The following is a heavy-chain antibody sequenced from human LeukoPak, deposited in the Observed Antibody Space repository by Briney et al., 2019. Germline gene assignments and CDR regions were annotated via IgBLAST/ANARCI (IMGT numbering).Heavy chain of an antibody. CDR3: ARPRGDSTGYYDAFHI. V-gene: IGHV5-51*01. J-gene: IGHJ3*02. CDR2: IYPGDSDT. D-gene: IGHD3-22*01. Sequence: GESLKISCKGSGHSFTSHWIAWVRQMPGKGLEWMGIIYPGDSDTRYSPSFEGQVTISADKSISTAYLQWSSLKASDTAMYYCARPRGDSTGYYDAFHIWGQGTMVTVSS. CDR1: GHSFTSHW.